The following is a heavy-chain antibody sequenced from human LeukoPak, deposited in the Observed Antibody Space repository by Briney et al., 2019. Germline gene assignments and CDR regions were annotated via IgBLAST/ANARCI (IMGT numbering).Heavy chain of an antibody. J-gene: IGHJ4*02. Sequence: PGGSLRLSCVASVLTFNSYVMLWLRQSTGKGLECVSSILGNGDSTYYADSVKRRFTISRDNSKNTLYQQMNSLRAEDTAMYYCAKGSKGTYDYWGQGTLATVSS. CDR2: ILGNGDST. CDR1: VLTFNSYV. CDR3: AKGSKGTYDY. V-gene: IGHV3-23*01.